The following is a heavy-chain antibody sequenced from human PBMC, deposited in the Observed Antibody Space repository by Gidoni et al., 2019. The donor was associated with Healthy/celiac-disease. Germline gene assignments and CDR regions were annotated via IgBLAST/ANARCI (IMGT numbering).Heavy chain of an antibody. J-gene: IGHJ4*02. CDR2: ISGSGGST. CDR1: GFPFSSYA. CDR3: ATGGRRSGSYIY. V-gene: IGHV3-23*01. D-gene: IGHD3-10*01. Sequence: EVQLLESGGGLVQPGGSLRLSCAASGFPFSSYAMSWVRQAPGKGLEWVSAISGSGGSTYYADSVKGRFTISRDNSKNTLYLQMNSLRAEDTAVYYCATGGRRSGSYIYWGQGTLVTVSS.